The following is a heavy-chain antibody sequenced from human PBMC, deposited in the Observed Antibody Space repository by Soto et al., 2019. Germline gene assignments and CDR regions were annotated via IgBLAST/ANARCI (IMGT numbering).Heavy chain of an antibody. CDR3: ATERIRTKDDGFDI. CDR1: GYTFSSYD. CDR2: IKRGNGNT. Sequence: GASVKVSCKASGYTFSSYDMHWVRQAPGQRLEWMGWIKRGNGNTKYSQKYQGRVTFTKDTSASTVYMELSSLGSEDTAVYYCATERIRTKDDGFDIWGQGTMVTVSS. D-gene: IGHD1-1*01. J-gene: IGHJ3*02. V-gene: IGHV1-3*01.